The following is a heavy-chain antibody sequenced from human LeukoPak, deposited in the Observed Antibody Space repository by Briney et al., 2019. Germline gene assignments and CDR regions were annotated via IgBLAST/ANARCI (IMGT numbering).Heavy chain of an antibody. CDR1: GGSINSYY. D-gene: IGHD6-13*01. Sequence: SESLSLTCTVSGGSINSYYWSWIRQPPGKGLEWIGYIYYSGSTNYNPSLKSRVTISVDTSKNQFSLKLSSVTAADTAVYYCARDGSSWSRGAFDIWGQGTMVTVSS. CDR2: IYYSGST. J-gene: IGHJ3*02. CDR3: ARDGSSWSRGAFDI. V-gene: IGHV4-59*01.